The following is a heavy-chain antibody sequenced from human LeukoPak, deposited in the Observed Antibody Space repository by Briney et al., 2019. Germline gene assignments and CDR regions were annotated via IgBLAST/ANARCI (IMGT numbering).Heavy chain of an antibody. V-gene: IGHV1-18*01. D-gene: IGHD3-22*01. Sequence: ASVKVSCKASGYTFTSYGISWVRQATGQGLEWMGWISAYNGNTNYAQKLQGRVTMTTDTSTSTAYMELRSLRSDDTAVYYCARARRIYYDSSGGFDYWGQGTLVTVSS. CDR1: GYTFTSYG. CDR3: ARARRIYYDSSGGFDY. CDR2: ISAYNGNT. J-gene: IGHJ4*02.